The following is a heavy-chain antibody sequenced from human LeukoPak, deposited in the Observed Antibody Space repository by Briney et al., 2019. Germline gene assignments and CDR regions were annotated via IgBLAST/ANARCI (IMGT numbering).Heavy chain of an antibody. D-gene: IGHD4-17*01. CDR1: GFSFSGYG. CDR2: IRYDGRTK. CDR3: AALHTGTFVDY. J-gene: IGHJ4*02. Sequence: GSLRLSCAASGFSFSGYGMHWVRQAPGTGLEWVAFIRYDGRTKFYADSVKGRFAISRDNSKNTLSLQMNSLRTEDTAVYYCAALHTGTFVDYWGQGTLVTVSS. V-gene: IGHV3-30*02.